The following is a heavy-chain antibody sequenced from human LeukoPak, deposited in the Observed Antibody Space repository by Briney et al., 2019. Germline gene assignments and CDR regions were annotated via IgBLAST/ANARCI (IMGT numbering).Heavy chain of an antibody. J-gene: IGHJ5*02. CDR1: GYSFTSYW. CDR3: ARPLIAAAGTIDP. CDR2: IYPGDSDT. Sequence: GESLKISCKGSGYSFTSYWIGWVRQMPGKGLKWMGIIYPGDSDTRYSPSFQGQVTISADKSISTAYLQWSSLKASDTAMYYCARPLIAAAGTIDPWGQGTLVIVSS. V-gene: IGHV5-51*01. D-gene: IGHD6-13*01.